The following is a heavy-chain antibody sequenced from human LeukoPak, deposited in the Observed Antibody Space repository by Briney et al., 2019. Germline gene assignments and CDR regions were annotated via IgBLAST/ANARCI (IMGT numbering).Heavy chain of an antibody. D-gene: IGHD6-19*01. CDR3: ARDLAGYYYYYMDV. J-gene: IGHJ6*03. CDR1: GFTVSSNY. V-gene: IGHV3-66*02. CDR2: IYSGGST. Sequence: GGSLRLSCAASGFTVSSNYMSWVRQAPGKGLEWVSVIYSGGSTYYADSVKGRFTISRDNSKNTLYLQMNSLRAEDTAVYYCARDLAGYYYYYMDVWGKGTRSPSP.